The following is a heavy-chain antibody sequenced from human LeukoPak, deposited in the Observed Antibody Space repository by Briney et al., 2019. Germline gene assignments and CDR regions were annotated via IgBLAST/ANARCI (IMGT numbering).Heavy chain of an antibody. CDR3: AKDWSECGEAFDI. CDR1: GITLSNYG. V-gene: IGHV3-33*06. D-gene: IGHD3-10*01. J-gene: IGHJ3*02. Sequence: GGSLRLSCAVSGITLSNYGMSWVRQAPGKGLEWVAVIWYDGSNKYYADSVKGRFTISRDNSKNTLYLQMNSLRAEDTAVYYCAKDWSECGEAFDIWGQGTMVTVSS. CDR2: IWYDGSNK.